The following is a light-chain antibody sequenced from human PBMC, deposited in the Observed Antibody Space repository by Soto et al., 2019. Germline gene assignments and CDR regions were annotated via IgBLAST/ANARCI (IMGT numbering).Light chain of an antibody. CDR3: QQAYSFPIT. CDR1: QGISSY. CDR2: AAS. J-gene: IGKJ5*01. V-gene: IGKV1-9*01. Sequence: DIQFTQSPSFLYASVGDRVTITCRASQGISSYLAWYQQKPGKAPKILIYAASTLQSGVPSRFSGSGSGTDFTLSINSLQPEDFETYYCQQAYSFPITFGQGTRLEI.